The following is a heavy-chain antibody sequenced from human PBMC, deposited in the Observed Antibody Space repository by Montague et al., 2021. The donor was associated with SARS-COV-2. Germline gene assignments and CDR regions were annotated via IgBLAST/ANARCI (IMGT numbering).Heavy chain of an antibody. CDR1: GGALNSGPYY. J-gene: IGHJ6*02. Sequence: SETLSLTCAVSGGALNSGPYYWGWIRQPPGKVLEWLVNIYYSVYTYNHPSLKSRVTITVDLAKNQFSLKLSSVTPADTAVYYCARENLSFYGMDVWGQGTTDTVSS. CDR3: ARENLSFYGMDV. CDR2: IYYSVYT. V-gene: IGHV4-39*02.